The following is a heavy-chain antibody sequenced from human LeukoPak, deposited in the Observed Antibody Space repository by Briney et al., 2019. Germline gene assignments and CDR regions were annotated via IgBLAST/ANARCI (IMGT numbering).Heavy chain of an antibody. CDR3: ARMSLSSSRRGYLDY. J-gene: IGHJ4*02. CDR1: GYSFTSYW. CDR2: IYPGDSDT. V-gene: IGHV5-51*01. D-gene: IGHD6-13*01. Sequence: GESLKISCTGSGYSFTSYWIGWVRQMPGKGLEWMWIIYPGDSDTRYSPSFQGQVTISADKSISTSYLQRNNLMAATTAMHHTARMSLSSSRRGYLDYWGQGTLVTVSS.